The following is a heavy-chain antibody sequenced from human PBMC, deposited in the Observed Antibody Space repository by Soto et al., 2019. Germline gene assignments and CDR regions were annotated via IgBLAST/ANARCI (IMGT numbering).Heavy chain of an antibody. CDR3: ASLTDFMDV. J-gene: IGHJ6*03. CDR1: GGSFSGYY. D-gene: IGHD3-3*01. CDR2: INHSGST. V-gene: IGHV4-34*01. Sequence: SETLSLTCAVYGGSFSGYYWSWIRQPPGKGLEWIGEINHSGSTNYNPSLKSRVTISVDTSKNQFSLKLSSVTAADTAVYYCASLTDFMDVWGKGTTVTVSS.